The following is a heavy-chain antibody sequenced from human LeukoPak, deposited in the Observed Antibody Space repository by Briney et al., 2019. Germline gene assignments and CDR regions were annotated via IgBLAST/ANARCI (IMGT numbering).Heavy chain of an antibody. CDR2: IYPGDSDT. CDR3: AKTRDGFLSGAFDI. Sequence: GESLKISCKTSGYSFTNYWIAWVRQMPGKGLEWMGIIYPGDSDTRYSPTFQGQVTISGDRSIRTAYLQWSSLKASDTAIYYCAKTRDGFLSGAFDIWGQGTMVTVTS. V-gene: IGHV5-51*01. J-gene: IGHJ3*02. CDR1: GYSFTNYW. D-gene: IGHD5-24*01.